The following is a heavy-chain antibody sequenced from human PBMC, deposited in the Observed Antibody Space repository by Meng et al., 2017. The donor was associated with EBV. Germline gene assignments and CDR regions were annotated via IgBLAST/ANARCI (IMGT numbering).Heavy chain of an antibody. CDR2: INAGNGNT. CDR1: GYTFTSYA. CDR3: ARRGGVADWFDP. V-gene: IGHV1-3*01. Sequence: VQLVRSGAEVKKPGASVKVSCKASGYTFTSYAMHWVRQAPGQRLEWMGWINAGNGNTKYSQKFQGRVTITRDTSASTAYMELSSLRSEDTAVYYCARRGGVADWFDPWGQGTLVTVSS. D-gene: IGHD2-15*01. J-gene: IGHJ5*02.